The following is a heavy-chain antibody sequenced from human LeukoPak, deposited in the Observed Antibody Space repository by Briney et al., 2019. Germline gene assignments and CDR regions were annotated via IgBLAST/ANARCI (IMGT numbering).Heavy chain of an antibody. CDR2: INSDGSST. Sequence: GGSLRLSCAASGFTFSSYWMHWVRQAPGEGLVWVSRINSDGSSTSYADSVKGRFTISRDNAKNTLYLQMNSLRAEDTAVYYCARDRPLLAFDIWGKGTMVTVSS. D-gene: IGHD2/OR15-2a*01. V-gene: IGHV3-74*01. J-gene: IGHJ3*02. CDR3: ARDRPLLAFDI. CDR1: GFTFSSYW.